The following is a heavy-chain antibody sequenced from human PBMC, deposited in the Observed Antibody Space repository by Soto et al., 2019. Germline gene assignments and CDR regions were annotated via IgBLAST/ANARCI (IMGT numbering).Heavy chain of an antibody. CDR3: ARELQGLYYFDY. V-gene: IGHV1-2*02. Sequence: ASVKVSCKASGYTSTGYYMHWVRQAPGQGLEWMGWINPNSGGTNYAQKFQGRVTITRDTSASTAYMELSSLRSDDTAVYYCARELQGLYYFDYWGQGTLVTVSS. J-gene: IGHJ4*02. CDR2: INPNSGGT. CDR1: GYTSTGYY. D-gene: IGHD4-4*01.